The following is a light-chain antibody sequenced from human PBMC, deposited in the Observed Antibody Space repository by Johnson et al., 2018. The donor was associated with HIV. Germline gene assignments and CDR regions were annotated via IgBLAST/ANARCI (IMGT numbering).Light chain of an antibody. V-gene: IGLV1-51*01. CDR1: SSNIGNNY. J-gene: IGLJ1*01. CDR2: DNN. Sequence: QSVLTQPPSVSAAPGQKVIISCSGSSSNIGNNYVSWYQQLPGTAPKLLIYDNNKRPSGIPGRFSGSKSGTSATLDITGLQTGDEADYYCGTWDSSLNVFGTGTKVTVL. CDR3: GTWDSSLNV.